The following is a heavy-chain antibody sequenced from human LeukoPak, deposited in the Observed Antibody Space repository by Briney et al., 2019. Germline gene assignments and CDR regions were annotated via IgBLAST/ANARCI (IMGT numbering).Heavy chain of an antibody. CDR2: INPNRGAT. CDR1: GYTFTEYY. V-gene: IGHV1-2*02. D-gene: IGHD6-19*01. CDR3: ARVRAYSSGWNFDY. Sequence: ASVMVSCKASGYTFTEYYMHWVRQAPGQGLEWMGWINPNRGATKYAQKFQGRVTMTRDTSISTLYMELSRLRSDGTAVYYCARVRAYSSGWNFDYWGQGTLVTVSS. J-gene: IGHJ4*02.